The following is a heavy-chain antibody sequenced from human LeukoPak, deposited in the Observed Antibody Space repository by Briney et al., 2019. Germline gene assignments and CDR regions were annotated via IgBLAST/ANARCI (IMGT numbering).Heavy chain of an antibody. D-gene: IGHD6-6*01. CDR2: ISYDGSNK. J-gene: IGHJ4*02. CDR3: ATAPVEYSSSLNDY. CDR1: GFTFSSYA. Sequence: GGSLRLSCAASGFTFSSYAMHWVRQAPGKGLEWVAVISYDGSNKYYADSVKGRFTISRDNSKNTLYLQLNSLRAEDTAVYYCATAPVEYSSSLNDYWGQGTLVTVSS. V-gene: IGHV3-30*04.